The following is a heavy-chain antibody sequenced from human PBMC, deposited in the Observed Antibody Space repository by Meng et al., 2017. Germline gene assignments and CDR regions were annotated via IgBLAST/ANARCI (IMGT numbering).Heavy chain of an antibody. Sequence: ARLQESGPGLVRPSGTLSLTCTVSGGSVSSGSYYWSWIRQPPGKGLEWIGYIYYSGSTNYNPSLKSRVTISVDTSKNQFSLKLSSVTAADTAVYYCARDCSGGSCYSIGVWGQGTLVTVSS. CDR1: GGSVSSGSYY. CDR3: ARDCSGGSCYSIGV. J-gene: IGHJ4*02. CDR2: IYYSGST. D-gene: IGHD2-15*01. V-gene: IGHV4-61*01.